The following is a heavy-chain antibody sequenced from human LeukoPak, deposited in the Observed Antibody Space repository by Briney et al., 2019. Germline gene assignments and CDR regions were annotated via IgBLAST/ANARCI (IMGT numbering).Heavy chain of an antibody. Sequence: GASVKVSCKASGYTFTGYYMHWVRQAPGQGLEWMGGIIPIFGTANYAQKFQGRVTITADESTSTAYMELSSLRSEDTAVYYCAGSYYDILTGFLSWFDPWGQGTLVTVSS. J-gene: IGHJ5*02. V-gene: IGHV1-69*13. CDR1: GYTFTGYY. CDR3: AGSYYDILTGFLSWFDP. D-gene: IGHD3-9*01. CDR2: IIPIFGTA.